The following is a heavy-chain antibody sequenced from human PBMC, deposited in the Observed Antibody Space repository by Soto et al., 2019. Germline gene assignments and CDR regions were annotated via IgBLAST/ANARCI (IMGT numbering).Heavy chain of an antibody. CDR3: AREGYTVVREGYGMDV. Sequence: VGSLRLSCAASGFTFSTSLLGWVRQAPGKGLEWVSTINTAGDTFYPESVKGRFTISRDNSKHTVYLQLNSLRVEDTAVYYCAREGYTVVREGYGMDVWGQGTTVNVSS. D-gene: IGHD3-10*01. CDR1: GFTFSTSL. J-gene: IGHJ6*02. CDR2: INTAGDT. V-gene: IGHV3-23*01.